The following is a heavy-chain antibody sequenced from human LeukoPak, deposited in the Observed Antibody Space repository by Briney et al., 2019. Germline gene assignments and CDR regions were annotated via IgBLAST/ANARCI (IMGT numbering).Heavy chain of an antibody. CDR1: GASISSSSCY. J-gene: IGHJ4*02. CDR2: IYYSGST. D-gene: IGHD3-10*01. V-gene: IGHV4-39*07. CDR3: ARWIPSINLLYYFDY. Sequence: SETLSLTCTVSGASISSSSCYWGWIRQSPGKGLEWIGSIYYSGSTYYNPSLKSRVTISVDASKNQFSLKLSSVTAADTAVYYCARWIPSINLLYYFDYWGQGTLVTVSS.